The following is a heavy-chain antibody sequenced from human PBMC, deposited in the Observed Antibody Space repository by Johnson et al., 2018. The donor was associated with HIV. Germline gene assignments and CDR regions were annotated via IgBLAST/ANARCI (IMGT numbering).Heavy chain of an antibody. Sequence: VQLVESGGGLVQPGRSLRLSCAASGFTFDDYAMTWVRQAPGKGLEWVSIVYSGGSTYYPDSVKCRFTISRDNSKNTLYLQMNSLRAEDTAVYYCASLGGSYSLDIWGQGTMVTVSS. CDR1: GFTFDDYA. V-gene: IGHV3-66*01. CDR2: VYSGGST. J-gene: IGHJ3*02. D-gene: IGHD1-26*01. CDR3: ASLGGSYSLDI.